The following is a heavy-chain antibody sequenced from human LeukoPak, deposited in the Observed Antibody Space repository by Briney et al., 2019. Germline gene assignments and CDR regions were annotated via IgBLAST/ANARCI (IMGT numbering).Heavy chain of an antibody. CDR2: IIPIFGTA. CDR1: GGTFSSYA. Sequence: SVKVSCEASGGTFSSYAISWVRQAPGQGLEWMGGIIPIFGTANYAQKFQGRVTITADESTSTAYMELSSLRSEDTAVYYCARADYDFWSGVKTLPDRYYMDVWGKGTTVTVSS. J-gene: IGHJ6*03. CDR3: ARADYDFWSGVKTLPDRYYMDV. V-gene: IGHV1-69*13. D-gene: IGHD3-3*01.